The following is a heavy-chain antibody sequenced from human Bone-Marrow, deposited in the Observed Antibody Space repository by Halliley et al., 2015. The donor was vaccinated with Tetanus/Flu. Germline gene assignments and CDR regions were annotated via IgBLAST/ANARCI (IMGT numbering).Heavy chain of an antibody. D-gene: IGHD3-10*01. J-gene: IGHJ4*02. V-gene: IGHV3-21*06. CDR2: TSNSGNYI. Sequence: SLGLSCAASGFTFRSYSMAWVRQAPGKGPEWVASTSNSGNYIYYADSVKGRFTISRDNSKNSVFLQMNGLRAEDTAIYYCARDFGARARGGTYKYWGQGTLVAVSS. CDR3: ARDFGARARGGTYKY. CDR1: GFTFRSYS.